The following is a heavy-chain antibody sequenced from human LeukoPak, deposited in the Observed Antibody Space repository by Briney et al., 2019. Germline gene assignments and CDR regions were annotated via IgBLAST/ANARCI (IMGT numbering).Heavy chain of an antibody. V-gene: IGHV3-21*04. CDR2: ISSGSSYI. D-gene: IGHD7-27*01. CDR3: ATGKTGAFDI. J-gene: IGHJ3*02. CDR1: GFTFSSYS. Sequence: GGSLRLSCAASGFTFSSYSMNWVRQAPGKGLEWVSAISSGSSYIYFADSVKGRFTISRDNAKNSLYLQMNSLRAEDTAVYYCATGKTGAFDIWGQGTMVTVSS.